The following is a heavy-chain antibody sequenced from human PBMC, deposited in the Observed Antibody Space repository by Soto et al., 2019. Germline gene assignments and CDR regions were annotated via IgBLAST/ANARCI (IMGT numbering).Heavy chain of an antibody. CDR2: IYTSGST. J-gene: IGHJ4*02. V-gene: IGHV4-4*07. Sequence: PSETLSLTCTVSGGSISSYYWSWIRQPAGKGLEWIGRIYTSGSTNYNPSLKSRVTMSVDTSKNQFSLKLSSVTAADTAVYYCARDRYCSGGRCSYFDYWGQGTLVTVSS. CDR1: GGSISSYY. CDR3: ARDRYCSGGRCSYFDY. D-gene: IGHD2-15*01.